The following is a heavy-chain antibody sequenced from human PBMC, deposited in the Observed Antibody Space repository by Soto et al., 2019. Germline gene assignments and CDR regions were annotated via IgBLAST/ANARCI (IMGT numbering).Heavy chain of an antibody. Sequence: GGSLRLSCAASGFTFSSYAMHWVRQAPGKGLEWVAVISYDGSNKYYADSVKGRFTISRDNSKNTLYLQMNSLRAEDTAVYYCARDHLTADDSDIWGQGTMVTVAS. CDR1: GFTFSSYA. CDR2: ISYDGSNK. V-gene: IGHV3-30-3*01. J-gene: IGHJ3*02. CDR3: ARDHLTADDSDI.